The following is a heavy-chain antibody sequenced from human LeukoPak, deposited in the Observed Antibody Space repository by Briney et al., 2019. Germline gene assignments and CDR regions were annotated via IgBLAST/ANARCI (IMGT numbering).Heavy chain of an antibody. CDR2: INSDGSST. CDR3: SRDFSPGQRFYFDY. V-gene: IGHV3-74*01. D-gene: IGHD6-25*01. Sequence: GGSLRLSCAASGFTFSSYWMHWVRQAPGKGLVWVSHINSDGSSTNYADSVKGRFTISRDNAKNSLYLQMNSLRDEDTAVYYCSRDFSPGQRFYFDYWGQGTLVTVSS. J-gene: IGHJ4*02. CDR1: GFTFSSYW.